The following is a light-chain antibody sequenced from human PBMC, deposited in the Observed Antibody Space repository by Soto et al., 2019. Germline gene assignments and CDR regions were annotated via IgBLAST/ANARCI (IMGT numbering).Light chain of an antibody. J-gene: IGKJ2*02. V-gene: IGKV3-20*01. CDR2: GTS. CDR1: QSVTSNS. Sequence: EIVLTQSPGTLSLSSGERATLSCRASQSVTSNSLAWYQQRPGQAPRLLIYGTSTRATGIPDRFSGSGSGTDFTLIISRLEPEDFAMYYCQQYGTSPCTFGQATKVDIK. CDR3: QQYGTSPCT.